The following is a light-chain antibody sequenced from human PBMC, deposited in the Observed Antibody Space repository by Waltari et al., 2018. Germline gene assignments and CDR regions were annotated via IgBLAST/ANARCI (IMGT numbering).Light chain of an antibody. V-gene: IGKV3-20*01. CDR2: GAS. CDR3: QHFDGSGVT. CDR1: QSISSSY. Sequence: EIVLTQSPGTLSLSPGERATLSCRASQSISSSYLAWFQQKPGQAPRLLIYGASTRDTGIPDRFVGRGSGTDVILSISRLEPEDLAVYFGQHFDGSGVTFGQGTKLDIK. J-gene: IGKJ2*01.